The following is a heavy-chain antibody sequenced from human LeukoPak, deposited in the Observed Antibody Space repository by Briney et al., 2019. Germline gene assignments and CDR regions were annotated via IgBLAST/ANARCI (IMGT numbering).Heavy chain of an antibody. Sequence: GGSLRLSCAASGFTFSSYAMSWVRQAPGKGLEWVSAISGSGGSTYYADSVKGRFTISRDNSKNTLYLQMNSLRAEDTAVYYCAKVISLLWFGESSDYGMDVWGQGTTVTASS. D-gene: IGHD3-10*01. J-gene: IGHJ6*02. CDR2: ISGSGGST. CDR3: AKVISLLWFGESSDYGMDV. V-gene: IGHV3-23*01. CDR1: GFTFSSYA.